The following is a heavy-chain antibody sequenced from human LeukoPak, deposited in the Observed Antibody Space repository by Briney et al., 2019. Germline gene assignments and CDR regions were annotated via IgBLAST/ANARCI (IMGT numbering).Heavy chain of an antibody. V-gene: IGHV3-23*01. CDR3: AKHNSSSWYSFLDY. J-gene: IGHJ4*02. CDR2: ISGSGGST. CDR1: GFTFSGYA. Sequence: GGSLRLSCAASGFTFSGYAMSWVRQAPGKGLEWVSAISGSGGSTYYADSVKGRFTISRDNSKNTLYLQMNSLRAEDTAVYYCAKHNSSSWYSFLDYWGQGTLVTVSS. D-gene: IGHD6-13*01.